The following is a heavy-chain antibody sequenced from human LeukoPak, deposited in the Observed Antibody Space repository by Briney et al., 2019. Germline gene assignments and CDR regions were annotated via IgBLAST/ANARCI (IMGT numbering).Heavy chain of an antibody. CDR3: ARDSYCSGGSCYLDAFDI. J-gene: IGHJ3*02. D-gene: IGHD2-15*01. Sequence: PSETLSLTCTVSGGSISDYYWSWIRQPPGKGLEWIGYIYHSGSTYYNPSLKSRVTISVDRSKIQFSLKLSSVTAADTAVYYCARDSYCSGGSCYLDAFDIWGQGTMVTVSS. V-gene: IGHV4-30-2*01. CDR2: IYHSGST. CDR1: GGSISDYY.